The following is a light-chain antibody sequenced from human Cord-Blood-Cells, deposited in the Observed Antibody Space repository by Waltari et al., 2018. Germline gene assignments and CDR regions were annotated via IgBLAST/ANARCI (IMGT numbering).Light chain of an antibody. V-gene: IGKV3-20*01. J-gene: IGKJ3*01. CDR3: QQYGSSPPIT. Sequence: EIVLTQSPGTLSLSQGERATLSCRASHSVSSSYLAWYQQKPGQAPRLLIYGASSRATGIPDRFSGGGSVTDFTLIISRLEPEDFSVYYCQQYGSSPPITFGPGTKVDIK. CDR2: GAS. CDR1: HSVSSSY.